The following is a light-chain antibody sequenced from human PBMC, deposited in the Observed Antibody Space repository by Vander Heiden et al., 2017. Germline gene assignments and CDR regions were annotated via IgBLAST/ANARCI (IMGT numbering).Light chain of an antibody. J-gene: IGLJ1*01. CDR2: GKN. Sequence: SSELTQDPAVSVAFGQTVRVTCQGDSLRSYDASWYQQKPGQAPVLVIYGKNNRPSGIPDRFSGSSSGNTASLTITGAQAEDEADYYCNSRDSSGNHNVFGTGTKVTVL. V-gene: IGLV3-19*01. CDR1: SLRSYD. CDR3: NSRDSSGNHNV.